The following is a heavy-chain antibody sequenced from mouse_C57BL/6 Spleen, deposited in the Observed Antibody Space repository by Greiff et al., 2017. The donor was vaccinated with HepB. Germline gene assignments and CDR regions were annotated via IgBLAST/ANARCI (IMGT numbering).Heavy chain of an antibody. V-gene: IGHV6-3*01. CDR1: GFTFSNYW. Sequence: EVKVEESGGGLVQPGGSMKLSCVASGFTFSNYWMNWVRQSPEKGLEWVAQIRLKSDNYATQYAESVKGRFTISSDDSKSSVYLQMNNLRAEDTGIYYCTGCYDGGFAYWGQGTLVTVSA. D-gene: IGHD2-12*01. J-gene: IGHJ3*01. CDR2: IRLKSDNYAT. CDR3: TGCYDGGFAY.